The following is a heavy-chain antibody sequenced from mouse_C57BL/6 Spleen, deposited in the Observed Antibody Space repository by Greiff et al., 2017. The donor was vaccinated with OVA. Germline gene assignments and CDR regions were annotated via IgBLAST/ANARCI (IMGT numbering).Heavy chain of an antibody. V-gene: IGHV2-6-1*01. CDR3: ARHEDYDYDGAWFAY. J-gene: IGHJ3*01. Sequence: VQLKESGPGLVAPSQSLSITCTVSGFSLTSYGVHWVRQPPGKGLEWLVVIWSDGSTTYNSALKSRLSISKDNSKSQVFLKMNSLQTDDTAMYYCARHEDYDYDGAWFAYWGQGTLVTVSA. CDR1: GFSLTSYG. D-gene: IGHD2-4*01. CDR2: IWSDGST.